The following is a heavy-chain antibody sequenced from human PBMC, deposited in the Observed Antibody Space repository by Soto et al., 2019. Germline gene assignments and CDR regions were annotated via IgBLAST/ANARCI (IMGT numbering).Heavy chain of an antibody. D-gene: IGHD3-16*01. V-gene: IGHV4-30-4*01. J-gene: IGHJ2*01. CDR3: ARDPPLGDGRYFDL. CDR1: GASISSGNHY. CDR2: IYKTETS. Sequence: PSETLSLTCTVSGASISSGNHYWSWIRQPPGKGLQWIGYIYKTETSYYNPSLKSRVSISADKSKNQFPLQMTSVTAADTAVYYCARDPPLGDGRYFDLWGRGTLVTSPQ.